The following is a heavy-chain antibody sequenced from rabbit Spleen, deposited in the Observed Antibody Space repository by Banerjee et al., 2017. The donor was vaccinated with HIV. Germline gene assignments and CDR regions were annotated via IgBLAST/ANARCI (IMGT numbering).Heavy chain of an antibody. V-gene: IGHV1S40*01. CDR3: ARDSRVSNWYFDL. CDR2: GSSGST. Sequence: GSSGSTYYASWAKGRFTISKTSSTTVTLQMTSLTAADTATYFCARDSRVSNWYFDLWGQGTLVTVS. D-gene: IGHD1-1*01. J-gene: IGHJ4*01.